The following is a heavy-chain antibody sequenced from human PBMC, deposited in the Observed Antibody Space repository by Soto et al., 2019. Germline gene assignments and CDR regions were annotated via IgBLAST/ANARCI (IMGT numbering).Heavy chain of an antibody. V-gene: IGHV3-23*01. J-gene: IGHJ3*02. CDR3: AKDGDIVVVPAAPNDAFDI. D-gene: IGHD2-2*01. CDR2: ISGSGGST. Sequence: GGSLRLSCAASGFTFSSYAMSWVHQAPGKGLDWVSAISGSGGSTYYADSVKGRFTISRDNSKNTLYLQMNSLRAEDTAVYYCAKDGDIVVVPAAPNDAFDIWGQGTMVTVSS. CDR1: GFTFSSYA.